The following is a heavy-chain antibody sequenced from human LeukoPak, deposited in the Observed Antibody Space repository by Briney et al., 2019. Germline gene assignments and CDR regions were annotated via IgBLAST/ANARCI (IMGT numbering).Heavy chain of an antibody. V-gene: IGHV1-2*02. D-gene: IGHD3-22*01. CDR3: ASEYKYDSSGANAFDI. Sequence: APVKVSCKASGYTFTGHYIHWGRQAPGQGLEWMGWIHPNTGGTKYAQKFQGRVTMTRDTSSSTAYMELSSLRSADTAVYYCASEYKYDSSGANAFDIWGQGTMVTVSS. CDR2: IHPNTGGT. CDR1: GYTFTGHY. J-gene: IGHJ3*02.